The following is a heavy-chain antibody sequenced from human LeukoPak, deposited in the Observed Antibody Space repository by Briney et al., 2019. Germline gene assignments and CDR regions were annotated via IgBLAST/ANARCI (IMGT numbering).Heavy chain of an antibody. Sequence: PPETLSLTCIVSGGSMNNFFRAWIRQTPEKRLEWIGYVYYSGSSKYNPSLERRVTISLDTSENQFSLRLTSVTAADAATYYCARGSEEVSTISEAFDIWGQGTAVTVSS. CDR3: ARGSEEVSTISEAFDI. D-gene: IGHD5-24*01. J-gene: IGHJ3*02. V-gene: IGHV4-59*01. CDR2: VYYSGSS. CDR1: GGSMNNFF.